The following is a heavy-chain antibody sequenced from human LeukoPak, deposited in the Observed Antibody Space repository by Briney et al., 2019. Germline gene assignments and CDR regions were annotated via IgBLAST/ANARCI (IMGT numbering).Heavy chain of an antibody. J-gene: IGHJ5*02. Sequence: PSETLSLTCAVYGGSFSGYYWSWLRQPPGKGLEWIGEINHSGSTNYNPSLTSRVTISVDTSKNQFSLKLSSVTAADTAVYYCAAEKGPSYYDFWSGYSSDPEIDPWGQGTLVTVSS. V-gene: IGHV4-34*01. D-gene: IGHD3-3*01. CDR1: GGSFSGYY. CDR3: AAEKGPSYYDFWSGYSSDPEIDP. CDR2: INHSGST.